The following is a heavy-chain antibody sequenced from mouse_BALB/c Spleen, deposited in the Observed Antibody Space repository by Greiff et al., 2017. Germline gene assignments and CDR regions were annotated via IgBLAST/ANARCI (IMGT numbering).Heavy chain of an antibody. Sequence: VKLMESGPGLVAPSQSLSITCTVSGFSLTSYGVHWVRQPPGKGLEWLGVIWAGGSTNYNSALMSRLSISKDNSKSQVFLKMNSLQTDDTAMYYCARERDEGYPFAYWGQGTLVTVSA. CDR2: IWAGGST. J-gene: IGHJ3*01. D-gene: IGHD2-3*01. CDR1: GFSLTSYG. CDR3: ARERDEGYPFAY. V-gene: IGHV2-9*02.